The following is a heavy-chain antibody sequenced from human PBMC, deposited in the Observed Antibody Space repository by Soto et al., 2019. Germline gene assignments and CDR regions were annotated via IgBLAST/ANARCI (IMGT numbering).Heavy chain of an antibody. J-gene: IGHJ4*02. Sequence: PGGSLRLSCVASGFNFSYNAMSWVRQAPGKGLQWVSTISGSGEHTYYADSVKGRFTISRDNSKNTLYLQMNSLRAEDTAVYYCAKDRQSITMIVVVINCFDYWGQGTLVTVSS. V-gene: IGHV3-23*01. CDR2: ISGSGEHT. D-gene: IGHD3-22*01. CDR3: AKDRQSITMIVVVINCFDY. CDR1: GFNFSYNA.